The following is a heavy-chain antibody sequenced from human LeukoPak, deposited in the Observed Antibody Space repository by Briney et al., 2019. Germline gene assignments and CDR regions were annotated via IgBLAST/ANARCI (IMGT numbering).Heavy chain of an antibody. J-gene: IGHJ3*01. CDR3: ASDVSTSARGGDCSGGTCYYDAFDL. CDR2: IFEDGGEK. CDR1: GFTFSSYW. V-gene: IGHV3-7*01. Sequence: GGSLRLSCAASGFTFSSYWMTWVRQAPGKGLERVANIFEDGGEKNYVDSVRDRFTISRDNAKNSLYLQMDSLRDEDTAMYYCASDVSTSARGGDCSGGTCYYDAFDLWGQGTMVTVSS. D-gene: IGHD2-15*01.